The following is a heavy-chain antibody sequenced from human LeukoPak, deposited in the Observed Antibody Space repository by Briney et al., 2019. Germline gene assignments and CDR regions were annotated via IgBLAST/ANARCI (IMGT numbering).Heavy chain of an antibody. Sequence: GASVKVSCKASGYTFTSYDINWVRQATGQGLEWMGWMNPNSGNTGYAQKFQGRVTITRNTSISTAYMELSSLRSEDTAVYYCARGLMCRGVIMNRSCGGYYYYMDVWGKGTTVTVSS. CDR1: GYTFTSYD. CDR3: ARGLMCRGVIMNRSCGGYYYYMDV. J-gene: IGHJ6*03. V-gene: IGHV1-8*03. CDR2: MNPNSGNT. D-gene: IGHD3-10*01.